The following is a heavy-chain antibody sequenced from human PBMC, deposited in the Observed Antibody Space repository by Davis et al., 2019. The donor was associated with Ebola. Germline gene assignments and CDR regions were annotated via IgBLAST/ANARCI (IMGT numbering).Heavy chain of an antibody. J-gene: IGHJ3*02. CDR1: GFIFSDYT. CDR2: IGTSGDPT. CDR3: VRDYLFALDI. Sequence: PGGSLRLSCAASGFIFSDYTMNWVRQAPGKSLEWVSYIGTSGDPTFYADSVKGRFTVSRDDANNSLSLLMNNLRDEDTAIYYCVRDYLFALDIWGQGTMVTVSS. V-gene: IGHV3-48*02.